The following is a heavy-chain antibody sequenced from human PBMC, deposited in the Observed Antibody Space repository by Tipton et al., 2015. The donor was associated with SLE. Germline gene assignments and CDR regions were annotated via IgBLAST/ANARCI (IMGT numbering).Heavy chain of an antibody. D-gene: IGHD3-10*01. CDR2: IIDDGSGA. CDR1: GFPFSIHW. CDR3: ATSGLSGVHRIDW. V-gene: IGHV3-74*01. J-gene: IGHJ4*02. Sequence: SLRLSCAASGFPFSIHWMHWVRQAPEKGLVWVSRIIDDGSGANYADSVKGRFIISRDNARNTLYLQMHSLRAEDTALYYCATSGLSGVHRIDWWGQGTLVTVSS.